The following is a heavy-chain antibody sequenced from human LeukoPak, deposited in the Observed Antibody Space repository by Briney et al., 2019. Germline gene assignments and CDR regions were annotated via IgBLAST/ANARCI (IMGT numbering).Heavy chain of an antibody. V-gene: IGHV1-46*01. J-gene: IGHJ4*02. Sequence: GASVTVSFTASGYTFTSYYMHWVRQAPGQGLEWMGIINPSGGSTSYAQKFQGRVTMTRDTSTSTVYMELSSLRSEDTAVYYCARDNAGGNAYFDYWGQGTLVTVSS. CDR1: GYTFTSYY. CDR3: ARDNAGGNAYFDY. CDR2: INPSGGST. D-gene: IGHD2-15*01.